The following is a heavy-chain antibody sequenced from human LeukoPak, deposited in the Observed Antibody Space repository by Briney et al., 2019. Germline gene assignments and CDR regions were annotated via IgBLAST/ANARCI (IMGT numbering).Heavy chain of an antibody. V-gene: IGHV1-69*13. CDR3: ATGNIDALPDRYYYYMDV. Sequence: GASVKVSCKASGGTFSSYAVSWVRQAPGQGLEWMGGIIPIFGTANYAQKFQGRVTITADESTSTAYMELSSLRSEDTVVYYCATGNIDALPDRYYYYMDVWGKGTTVTVSS. D-gene: IGHD2/OR15-2a*01. J-gene: IGHJ6*03. CDR2: IIPIFGTA. CDR1: GGTFSSYA.